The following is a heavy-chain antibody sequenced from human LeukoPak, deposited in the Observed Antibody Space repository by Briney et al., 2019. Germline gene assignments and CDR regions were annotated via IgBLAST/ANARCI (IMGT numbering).Heavy chain of an antibody. CDR1: GGSISTYY. CDR2: IYYSGST. V-gene: IGHV4-59*12. CDR3: ATRLTTYFDY. J-gene: IGHJ4*02. D-gene: IGHD1-1*01. Sequence: SETLSLTCTVSGGSISTYYWSWIRQPPGKGLEWIGYIYYSGSTYYNPSLKSRVTISVDTSKNQFSLKLSSVTAADTAVYYCATRLTTYFDYWGQGTLVTVSS.